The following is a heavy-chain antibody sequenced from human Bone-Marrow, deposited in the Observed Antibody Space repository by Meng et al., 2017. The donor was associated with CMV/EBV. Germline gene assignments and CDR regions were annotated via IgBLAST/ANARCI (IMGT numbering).Heavy chain of an antibody. CDR3: ARGHWLVRYFDY. CDR1: GGSISSYY. Sequence: SETLSLTCTVSGGSISSYYWSWIRQPPGKGLEWIGYIYNTGSTNYNPSLKSRVIISFDTSKNHFSLKLSSVTAADTAVYFCARGHWLVRYFDYWGQGTLVTVSS. CDR2: IYNTGST. V-gene: IGHV4-59*01. D-gene: IGHD6-19*01. J-gene: IGHJ4*02.